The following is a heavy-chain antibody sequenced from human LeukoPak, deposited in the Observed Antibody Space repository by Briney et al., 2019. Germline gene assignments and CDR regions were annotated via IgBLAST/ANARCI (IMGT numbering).Heavy chain of an antibody. CDR2: ISSSSSYI. J-gene: IGHJ4*02. V-gene: IGHV3-21*01. CDR1: GFTFSSYS. D-gene: IGHD3-22*01. CDR3: ARVGYYYDSSGYYDYDY. Sequence: PGGSLRLSCAASGFTFSSYSMNWVRQAPGKGLEWVSSISSSSSYIYYADSVKGRFTISRDNAKNSLYLQMNSLRAEDTAVYYCARVGYYYDSSGYYDYDYSGQGTLVTVSS.